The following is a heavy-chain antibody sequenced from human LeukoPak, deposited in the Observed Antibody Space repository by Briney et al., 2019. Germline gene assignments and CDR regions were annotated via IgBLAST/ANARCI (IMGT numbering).Heavy chain of an antibody. CDR2: ISPYNGKT. CDR3: ARDTNWQRDY. CDR1: GYIFSNFFSSYG. Sequence: ASVKVSCKASGYIFSNFFSSYGITWVRQAPGQGLEWMGWISPYNGKTKFAQKFQGIVTMTTETSTSTAYMELRSLRSDDAGVYYCARDTNWQRDYWGQGTLVTVSS. J-gene: IGHJ4*02. V-gene: IGHV1-18*01. D-gene: IGHD6-25*01.